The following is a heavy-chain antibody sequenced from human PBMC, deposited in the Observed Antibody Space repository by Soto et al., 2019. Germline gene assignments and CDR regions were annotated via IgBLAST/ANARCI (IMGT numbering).Heavy chain of an antibody. CDR2: VFYSGST. D-gene: IGHD3-3*01. V-gene: IGHV4-39*01. J-gene: IGHJ5*02. Sequence: SETLSLTCTVSGGSISTTSNYWGWVRQPPGKGLEWIGSVFYSGSTYYNPSLKSRVAISVDKSKNQFSLILNSVTDADTAVYYCARHFFGVVANWFDPWGQGTLVTVSS. CDR3: ARHFFGVVANWFDP. CDR1: GGSISTTSNY.